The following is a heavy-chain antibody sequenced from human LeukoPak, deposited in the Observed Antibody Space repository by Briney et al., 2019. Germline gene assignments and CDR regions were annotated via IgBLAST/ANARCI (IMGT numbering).Heavy chain of an antibody. CDR3: ARATRYCSSTSCYSLQADY. J-gene: IGHJ4*02. D-gene: IGHD2-2*02. Sequence: SETLSLTCTVSGGSIRSSYYYWGWIRQPPGKGLEWIGSIYDSGSTYYNPSLKSRVTISVDTSKNQFSLKLSSVTAADMAVYYCARATRYCSSTSCYSLQADYWGQGTLVTVSS. CDR2: IYDSGST. CDR1: GGSIRSSYYY. V-gene: IGHV4-39*07.